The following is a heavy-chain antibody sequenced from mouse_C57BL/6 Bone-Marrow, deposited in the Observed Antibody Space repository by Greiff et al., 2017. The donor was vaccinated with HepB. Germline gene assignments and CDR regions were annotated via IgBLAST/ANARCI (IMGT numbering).Heavy chain of an antibody. CDR3: ARSSGDGYFYFDY. V-gene: IGHV1-81*01. D-gene: IGHD2-3*01. J-gene: IGHJ2*01. CDR2: IYPRSGNT. CDR1: GYTFTSYG. Sequence: VKLQESGAELARPGASVKLSCKASGYTFTSYGISWVKQRTGQGLEWIGEIYPRSGNTYYNEKFKGKATLTADKSSSTAYMELRSLTSEDSAVYFCARSSGDGYFYFDYWGQGTTLTVSS.